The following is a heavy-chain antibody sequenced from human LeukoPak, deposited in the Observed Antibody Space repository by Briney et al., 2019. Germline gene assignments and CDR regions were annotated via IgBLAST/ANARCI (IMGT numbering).Heavy chain of an antibody. CDR2: IYPDESNI. CDR3: ARPPSRGYSSSFEY. D-gene: IGHD2-2*03. CDR1: GYSFPTYW. V-gene: IGHV5-51*01. Sequence: GESLKIFCRGSGYSFPTYWIAWVRQMPGKGLVWMGIIYPDESNIRYSPSFQGQVTISADKSISTAYLQWSSLKASDTAMYYCARPPSRGYSSSFEYWGQGTLVTVSS. J-gene: IGHJ4*02.